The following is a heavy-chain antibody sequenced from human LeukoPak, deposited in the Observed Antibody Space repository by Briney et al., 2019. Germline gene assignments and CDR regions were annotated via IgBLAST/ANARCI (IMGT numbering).Heavy chain of an antibody. J-gene: IGHJ4*02. D-gene: IGHD2-2*01. V-gene: IGHV3-74*01. CDR3: ARTAGYCSSTSCYWWDYFDY. CDR1: GFTFSSYW. Sequence: PGGSLRLSCAASGFTFSSYWMHWVRQAPGKGLVWVSRINSDGSSTSYADSVKGRFTISRDNAKNTLYLQMNSLRAEDTAVYYCARTAGYCSSTSCYWWDYFDYWGQGTLVTVSS. CDR2: INSDGSST.